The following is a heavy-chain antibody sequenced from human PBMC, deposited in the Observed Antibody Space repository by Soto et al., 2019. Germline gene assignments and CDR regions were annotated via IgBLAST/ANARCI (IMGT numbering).Heavy chain of an antibody. Sequence: QVQLVQSGAEVKKPGSSVKVSCKASGGNFSGFAISWVRQAPGQGLEWMGGIIPMFGTANYAQKCQGRVTITADESTSTVYMELSSLGSEDTAVYYCATKKNFTLSPRASWGQGTLVTVSS. CDR2: IIPMFGTA. J-gene: IGHJ5*02. V-gene: IGHV1-69*01. CDR1: GGNFSGFA. D-gene: IGHD3-10*02. CDR3: ATKKNFTLSPRAS.